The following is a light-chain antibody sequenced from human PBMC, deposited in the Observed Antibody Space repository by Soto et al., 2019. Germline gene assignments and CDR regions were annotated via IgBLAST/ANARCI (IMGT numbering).Light chain of an antibody. V-gene: IGKV3-20*01. CDR1: PSVSSSY. J-gene: IGKJ4*01. CDR3: QHYGSSPLT. CDR2: DAS. Sequence: VLTQSPVTLSLSPGERATPSCRASPSVSSSYLAWYQQKPGQAPRLLIYDASSRATGIPDRFSGSGSGTDFTLTISRLEPEDFAVYYCQHYGSSPLTFGGGTKVDIK.